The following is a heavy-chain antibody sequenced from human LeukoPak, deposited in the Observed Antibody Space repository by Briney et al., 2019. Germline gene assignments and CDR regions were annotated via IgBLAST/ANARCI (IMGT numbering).Heavy chain of an antibody. CDR3: ARDFLSRAPQQLVHY. Sequence: ASVKVSCKASGYTFTSYGISWVRQAPGQGLEWMGWISAYNGNTNYAQKLQGRVTMTTDTSTSTAYMELRSLRSDDTAVYYCARDFLSRAPQQLVHYWGQGTLVTVSS. J-gene: IGHJ4*02. CDR1: GYTFTSYG. D-gene: IGHD6-13*01. V-gene: IGHV1-18*01. CDR2: ISAYNGNT.